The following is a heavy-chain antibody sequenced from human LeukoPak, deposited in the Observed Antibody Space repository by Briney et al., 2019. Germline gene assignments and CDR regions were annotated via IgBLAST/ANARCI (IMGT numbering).Heavy chain of an antibody. V-gene: IGHV3-30*02. D-gene: IGHD1-26*01. J-gene: IGHJ4*02. CDR1: GFTFGSYG. Sequence: GGSLRLSCAASGFTFGSYGMHWVRQAPGKGLDWVAFVRYDGNNPYYSASVKGRFTISRDNAKNSLYLQMNSLRAEDTALYYCASGGIYYGAAFDFWGQGTLVTVSS. CDR3: ASGGIYYGAAFDF. CDR2: VRYDGNNP.